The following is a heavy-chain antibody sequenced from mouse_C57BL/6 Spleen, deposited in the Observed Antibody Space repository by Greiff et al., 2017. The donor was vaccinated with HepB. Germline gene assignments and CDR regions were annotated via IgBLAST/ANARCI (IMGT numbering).Heavy chain of an antibody. V-gene: IGHV1-59*01. Sequence: QVQLQQPGAELVRPGTSVKLSCKASGYTFTSYWMHWVKQRPGQGLEWIGVIDPSDSYTNYNQKFKGKATLTVDTSSSTAYMQLSSLTSEDSAVYYCARLVTTGYYAMDYWGQGTSVTVSS. J-gene: IGHJ4*01. CDR2: IDPSDSYT. D-gene: IGHD2-2*01. CDR1: GYTFTSYW. CDR3: ARLVTTGYYAMDY.